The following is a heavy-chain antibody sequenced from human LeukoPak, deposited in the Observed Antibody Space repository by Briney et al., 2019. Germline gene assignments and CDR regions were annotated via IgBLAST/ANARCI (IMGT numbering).Heavy chain of an antibody. J-gene: IGHJ6*03. CDR3: ARDPYSGSYGDYYYYYMDV. D-gene: IGHD1-26*01. CDR1: GFTFSTYN. CDR2: ITSSSSYI. V-gene: IGHV3-21*01. Sequence: GGSLRLSCAASGFTFSTYNMNWVRQAPGKGLEWVSSITSSSSYIYYADSVKGRFTISRVNAKNSLYLQMNSLRDEDTAVYYCARDPYSGSYGDYYYYYMDVWGKGTTVTISS.